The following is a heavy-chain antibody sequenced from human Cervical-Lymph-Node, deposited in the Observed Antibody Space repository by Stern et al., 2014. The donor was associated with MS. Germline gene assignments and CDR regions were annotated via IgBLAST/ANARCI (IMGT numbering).Heavy chain of an antibody. V-gene: IGHV4-59*01. CDR2: IYYSGST. CDR3: ARSPGYYFDY. Sequence: QLQLQESGPGLVKPSETLSLTCTVSGGSIRGYYCSWIRHPPGEGLEGIGYIYYSGSTNYNPSLKSPLTISVDTSRAQVSLKLNSVTAADTAVYYCARSPGYYFDYWGQGTLVTVSS. CDR1: GGSIRGYY. J-gene: IGHJ4*02.